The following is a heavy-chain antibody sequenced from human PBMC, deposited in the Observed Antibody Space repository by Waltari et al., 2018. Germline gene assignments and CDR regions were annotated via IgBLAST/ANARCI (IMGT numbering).Heavy chain of an antibody. Sequence: EVQLVESGGGLVQPGGSLRLSCAASGFTFSSYWMSWVRQAPGKGLEWVANIKQDGSEKYYGDSVKGRFTISRDNAKNSLYLQMNSLRAEDTAVYYCARDYYGSGWYAFDIWGQGTMVTVSS. J-gene: IGHJ3*02. CDR3: ARDYYGSGWYAFDI. D-gene: IGHD3-10*01. V-gene: IGHV3-7*01. CDR1: GFTFSSYW. CDR2: IKQDGSEK.